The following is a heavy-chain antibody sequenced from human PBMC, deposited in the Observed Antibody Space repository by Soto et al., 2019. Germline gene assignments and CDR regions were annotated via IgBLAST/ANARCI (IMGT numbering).Heavy chain of an antibody. Sequence: PSETQCLTCTVADGYIRSYDVSWIRQQPGKGLEWIGYIYYSGSTNYNPSLKSRVTISVDTSKNQFSLKLSSVTAADTAVYYCARHFPKTGYCSSTSCYTRDYYYYYMDVWGKGTTVTVSS. J-gene: IGHJ6*03. D-gene: IGHD2-2*01. CDR2: IYYSGST. V-gene: IGHV4-59*08. CDR1: DGYIRSYD. CDR3: ARHFPKTGYCSSTSCYTRDYYYYYMDV.